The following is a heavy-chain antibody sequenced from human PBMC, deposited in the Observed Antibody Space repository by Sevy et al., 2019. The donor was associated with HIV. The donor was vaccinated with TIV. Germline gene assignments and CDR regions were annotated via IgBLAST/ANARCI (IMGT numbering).Heavy chain of an antibody. V-gene: IGHV4-4*07. D-gene: IGHD2-2*01. CDR2: IYTSGSA. Sequence: SETLSLTCTVSGGSISSYYWSWIRQPAGKGLEWIGRIYTSGSANYNPSLKSRVTMSVDTSKNQFSLKLGSVTAADTAVYYFARVGYCGSTSCPTGHYYYGMDVWGQGTTVTVSS. CDR1: GGSISSYY. J-gene: IGHJ6*02. CDR3: ARVGYCGSTSCPTGHYYYGMDV.